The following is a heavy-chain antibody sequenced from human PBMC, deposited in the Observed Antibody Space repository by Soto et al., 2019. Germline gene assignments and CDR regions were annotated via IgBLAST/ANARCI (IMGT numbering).Heavy chain of an antibody. CDR2: MNPNSGNT. Sequence: ASVKVSCKASGYTFTSYVINWGRQATGQGLEWMGWMNPNSGNTGYAQKFQGRVTMTRNTPISTAYMELSSLRSEDTAVYYCARSLRYFDWLLVNWFDPWGQGTLVTVSS. V-gene: IGHV1-8*01. CDR3: ARSLRYFDWLLVNWFDP. CDR1: GYTFTSYV. J-gene: IGHJ5*02. D-gene: IGHD3-9*01.